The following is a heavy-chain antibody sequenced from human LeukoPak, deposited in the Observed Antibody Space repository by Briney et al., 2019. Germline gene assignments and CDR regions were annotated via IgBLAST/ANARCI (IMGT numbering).Heavy chain of an antibody. Sequence: ASVKVSCKASGYTFTSYDINWVRQATGQGLEWMGWMNPNSGNTGYAQKFQGRVTMTRNTSISTAYMELSSLRSEDTAVHYCASGRAYCGGDCNTYYFDYWGQGTLVTVSS. D-gene: IGHD2-21*02. CDR1: GYTFTSYD. CDR3: ASGRAYCGGDCNTYYFDY. CDR2: MNPNSGNT. J-gene: IGHJ4*02. V-gene: IGHV1-8*01.